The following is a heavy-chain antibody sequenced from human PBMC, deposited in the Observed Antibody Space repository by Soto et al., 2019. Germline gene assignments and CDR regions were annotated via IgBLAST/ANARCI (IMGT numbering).Heavy chain of an antibody. D-gene: IGHD3-22*01. CDR1: GGSVSSGSYY. CDR2: IYYSGST. V-gene: IGHV4-61*01. Sequence: SETLSLTCTVSGGSVSSGSYYWSWIRQPPGKGLEWIGYIYYSGSTNYNPSLKSRVTISVDTSKNQFSLKLSSVTAVDTAVYYCARGEYCDSSGYYSPDAFDIWGQGTMVTVSS. J-gene: IGHJ3*02. CDR3: ARGEYCDSSGYYSPDAFDI.